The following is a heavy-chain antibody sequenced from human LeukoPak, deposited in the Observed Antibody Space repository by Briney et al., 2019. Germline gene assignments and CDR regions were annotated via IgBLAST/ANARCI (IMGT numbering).Heavy chain of an antibody. D-gene: IGHD3-3*01. V-gene: IGHV1-2*02. J-gene: IGHJ4*02. CDR3: VRNDFWSGYYDY. CDR2: INCNSGGT. Sequence: ASVKVSCTASGYTFTRHYIHWVRQAPGQGREGMGWINCNSGGTNYAQKFQGRVTMTRDTSITTVYMELSRLRSDDTAVYYWVRNDFWSGYYDYWGQGTLVTVSS. CDR1: GYTFTRHY.